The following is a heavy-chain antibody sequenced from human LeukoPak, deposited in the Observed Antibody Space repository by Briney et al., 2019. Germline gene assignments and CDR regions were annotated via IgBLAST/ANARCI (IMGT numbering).Heavy chain of an antibody. V-gene: IGHV1-2*02. CDR2: INPNNGAT. Sequence: GASVKVSCKASGYTFTGDFLHWVRQAPGQGLEWMGWINPNNGATNCAQKFQGRVTMTRDTSISTVYMQLNSLRSDDTAVYFCARDPCSGTSCFDDWGQGTLVTVSS. J-gene: IGHJ4*02. CDR1: GYTFTGDF. D-gene: IGHD2-2*01. CDR3: ARDPCSGTSCFDD.